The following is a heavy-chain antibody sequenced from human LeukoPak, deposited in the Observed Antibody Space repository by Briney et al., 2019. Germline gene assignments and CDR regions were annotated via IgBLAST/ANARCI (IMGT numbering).Heavy chain of an antibody. J-gene: IGHJ4*02. D-gene: IGHD2-15*01. CDR2: ISSSSGYV. CDR1: GFTLSSYS. CDR3: ARFPEGSNTWSIDF. V-gene: IGHV3-21*01. Sequence: GGSLRLSCAASGFTLSSYSMNWVRQAPGKGLEWVSSISSSSGYVFYADSMKGRFTVSRDNSKNSLYLQVNTLRAEDTAVYYCARFPEGSNTWSIDFWGQGTLVSVSS.